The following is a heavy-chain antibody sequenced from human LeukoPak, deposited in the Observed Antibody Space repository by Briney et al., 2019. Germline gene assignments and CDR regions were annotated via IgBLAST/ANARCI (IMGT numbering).Heavy chain of an antibody. V-gene: IGHV3-21*01. D-gene: IGHD6-19*01. J-gene: IGHJ4*02. Sequence: GGSLRLSCVASGFTFSTYTMNWVRQAPGKGLEWVSSISSSTYIYYADSLKGRFTISRDNAKNSLYLQMNSLRAEDTAVYYCARDSELGYTTGWYVADYWGQGTLVTVSS. CDR2: ISSSTYI. CDR3: ARDSELGYTTGWYVADY. CDR1: GFTFSTYT.